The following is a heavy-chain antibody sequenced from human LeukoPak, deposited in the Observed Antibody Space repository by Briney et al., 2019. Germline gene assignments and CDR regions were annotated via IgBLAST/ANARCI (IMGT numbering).Heavy chain of an antibody. D-gene: IGHD2-8*01. CDR1: GFTFSSYA. V-gene: IGHV3-23*01. CDR3: AKDTSLGRYCTNGVCSPFDY. CDR2: ISDTGATT. Sequence: PGGSLRLSCAGSGFTFSSYAMSWVRQAPGKGLEWVSAISDTGATTYDADSVKGRFTISRDNSGSTLYLQMNSLRAEDTALYYCAKDTSLGRYCTNGVCSPFDYWDQGTLVTVSS. J-gene: IGHJ4*02.